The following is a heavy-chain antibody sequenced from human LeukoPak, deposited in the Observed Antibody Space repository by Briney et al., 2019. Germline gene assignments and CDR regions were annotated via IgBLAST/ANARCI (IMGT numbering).Heavy chain of an antibody. CDR3: TRDWAGMDYYYGMDV. CDR2: ISSSSGTI. J-gene: IGHJ6*02. D-gene: IGHD6-19*01. V-gene: IGHV3-48*01. CDR1: GFIFSGYS. Sequence: GGSLRLSCSASGFIFSGYSMNWVRQVPGKGLGWISYISSSSGTIQYATSVKGRFTISRDNAKNSLFLQMNSLRAEDTAVYYCTRDWAGMDYYYGMDVWGQGTTVTVSS.